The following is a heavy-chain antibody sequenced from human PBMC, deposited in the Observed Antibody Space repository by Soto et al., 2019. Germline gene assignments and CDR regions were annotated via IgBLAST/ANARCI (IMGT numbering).Heavy chain of an antibody. J-gene: IGHJ6*02. V-gene: IGHV3-30-3*01. D-gene: IGHD4-17*01. CDR3: ARDYGDYGYYYYGMDV. CDR1: GFTFSSYA. Sequence: QVQLVESGGGVVQPGRSLRLSCAASGFTFSSYAMHWVRQAPGKGLEWVAVISYDGSNKYYADSVKGRFTISRDNSKNTLYLQMNSLRAEDTAVYYCARDYGDYGYYYYGMDVCGQGTTVTVSS. CDR2: ISYDGSNK.